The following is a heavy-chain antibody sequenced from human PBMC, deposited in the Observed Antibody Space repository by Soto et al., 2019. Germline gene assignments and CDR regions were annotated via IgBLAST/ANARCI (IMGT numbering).Heavy chain of an antibody. D-gene: IGHD4-17*01. J-gene: IGHJ5*02. CDR1: GGSFSGYY. Sequence: PSETLSLTCAVYGGSFSGYYWSWIRQPPGKGLEWIGEINHSGSTNYNPSLKSRVTISVDTSKNQFSLKLSSVTAADTAVYYCARQGTTVTTNWFDPWGQGTLVTVS. CDR3: ARQGTTVTTNWFDP. V-gene: IGHV4-34*01. CDR2: INHSGST.